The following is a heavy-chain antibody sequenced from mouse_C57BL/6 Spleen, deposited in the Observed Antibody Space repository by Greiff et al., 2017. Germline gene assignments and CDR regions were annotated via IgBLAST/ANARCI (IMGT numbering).Heavy chain of an antibody. D-gene: IGHD1-1*01. J-gene: IGHJ2*01. V-gene: IGHV1-54*01. Sequence: QVLLQQSGAELVRPGTSVKVSCKASGYAFTNYLIEWVKQRPGQGLEWIGVINPGSGGTNYNEKFKGKATLTADKSSSTAYMQLSSLTSEDSAVYFCAREDYGSSYFDYWGQGTTLTVSS. CDR2: INPGSGGT. CDR3: AREDYGSSYFDY. CDR1: GYAFTNYL.